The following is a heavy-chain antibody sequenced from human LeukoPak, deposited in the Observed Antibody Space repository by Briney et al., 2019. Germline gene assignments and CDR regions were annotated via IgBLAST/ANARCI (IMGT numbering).Heavy chain of an antibody. Sequence: ASVKVSCKASGYTFTGYYMHWVRQAPGQGLEWMGWINPNSGGTNHAQKFQGRVTMTRDTSISTAYMELSRLRSDDTAVYYCARVGSSSWSAEYFQHWGQGTLVTVSS. CDR3: ARVGSSSWSAEYFQH. J-gene: IGHJ1*01. V-gene: IGHV1-2*02. CDR2: INPNSGGT. D-gene: IGHD6-13*01. CDR1: GYTFTGYY.